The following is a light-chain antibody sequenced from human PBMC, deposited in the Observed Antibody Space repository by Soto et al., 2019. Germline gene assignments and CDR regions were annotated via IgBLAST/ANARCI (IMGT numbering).Light chain of an antibody. V-gene: IGLV1-40*01. J-gene: IGLJ1*01. CDR1: NSNIGAGYD. CDR3: QSYDNSLSGLYV. Sequence: QSVLTQPPSVSGAPGQRVTISCTGTNSNIGAGYDVHWYQQLPGTAPKRLIYGNTIRPSGVPDRFSGSKSGTSASLAIADLQAEDEGDYYCQSYDNSLSGLYVFGTGTKLTVL. CDR2: GNT.